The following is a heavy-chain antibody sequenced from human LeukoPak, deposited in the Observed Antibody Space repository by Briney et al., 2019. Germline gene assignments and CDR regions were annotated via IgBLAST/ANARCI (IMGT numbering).Heavy chain of an antibody. CDR3: SRGGANDL. D-gene: IGHD4/OR15-4a*01. CDR1: GGSITSDY. J-gene: IGHJ5*02. CDR2: IFTSGST. V-gene: IGHV4-4*07. Sequence: SETLSLTCTVVGGSITSDYWSWIRQPAGKGLEWIGRIFTSGSTAYNPSLKSRVTMSLDTSKNQFFLKLSSVTAADTATYFCSRGGANDLWGQGTLVTVSS.